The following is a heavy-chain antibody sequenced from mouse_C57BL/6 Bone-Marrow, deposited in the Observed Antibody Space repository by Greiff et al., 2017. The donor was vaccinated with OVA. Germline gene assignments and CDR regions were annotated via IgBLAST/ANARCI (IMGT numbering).Heavy chain of an antibody. CDR2: IDPNSGGT. V-gene: IGHV1-62-3*01. Sequence: VKLQQPGAELVKPGASVKLSCKASGYTFTSYWMHWVKQRPGRGLEWIGRIDPNSGGTKYNEKFKSKATLTVDKPSSTAYMELRSLTSEDSAVYFCARGLWLRRGAYWGQGTLVTVSA. CDR1: GYTFTSYW. D-gene: IGHD2-2*01. J-gene: IGHJ3*01. CDR3: ARGLWLRRGAY.